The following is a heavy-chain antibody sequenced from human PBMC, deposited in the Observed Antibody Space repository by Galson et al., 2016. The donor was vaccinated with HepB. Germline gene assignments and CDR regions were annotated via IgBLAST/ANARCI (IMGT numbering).Heavy chain of an antibody. V-gene: IGHV4-31*02. Sequence: LRLSCAASGFTFSSYAMNWVRQHPGKGLEWIGYIYYSGSTHYNPSLKSRLTMSVDTSKNQFSLKLSSVTAADTAVYYCARGPIFGVVISPFDSWGQGTLVTVSS. D-gene: IGHD3-3*01. CDR2: IYYSGST. CDR3: ARGPIFGVVISPFDS. J-gene: IGHJ4*02. CDR1: GFTFSSYA.